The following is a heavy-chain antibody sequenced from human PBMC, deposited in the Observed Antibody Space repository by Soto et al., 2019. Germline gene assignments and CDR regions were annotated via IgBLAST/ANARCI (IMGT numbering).Heavy chain of an antibody. J-gene: IGHJ4*02. CDR2: MNPNSGNT. CDR3: ARGLDAYSSSWYWFDY. CDR1: GYTFNNYD. D-gene: IGHD6-13*01. Sequence: ASVKVSCKASGYTFNNYDIHWVRQAPGHGLEWMGWMNPNSGNTGYAQNFRGRVTMTQNTAIGTAYMELSSLRSDDTAVYYCARGLDAYSSSWYWFDYWGQGALVTVSS. V-gene: IGHV1-8*02.